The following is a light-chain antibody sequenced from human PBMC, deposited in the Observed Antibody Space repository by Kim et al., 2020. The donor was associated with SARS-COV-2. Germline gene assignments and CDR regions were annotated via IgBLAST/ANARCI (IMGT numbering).Light chain of an antibody. CDR3: QQSYTMPRT. CDR2: AAS. Sequence: DIQMTQSPSSLSASVGDRVTITCRASQSISSYLNWYQQRPGKAPKVLIYAASSLQSGVPSRFSGSGSGTDFTLTISSLQPDDFATYYCQQSYTMPRTFGPGTKVDI. CDR1: QSISSY. J-gene: IGKJ1*01. V-gene: IGKV1-39*01.